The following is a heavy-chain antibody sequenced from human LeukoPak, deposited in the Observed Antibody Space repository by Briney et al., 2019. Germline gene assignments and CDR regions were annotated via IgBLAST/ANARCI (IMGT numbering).Heavy chain of an antibody. CDR3: AKDPVVGGAIDY. V-gene: IGHV3-23*01. J-gene: IGHJ4*02. D-gene: IGHD2-15*01. CDR2: ISGSGGTT. CDR1: GFTFSNYA. Sequence: PGGSLRLSCEASGFTFSNYALSWVRQAPGKGLEWVSPISGSGGTTYYADSVKGRFTISRDNSKNTLYLQMNSLRAEDTAVYYCAKDPVVGGAIDYWGRGNMVSVSS.